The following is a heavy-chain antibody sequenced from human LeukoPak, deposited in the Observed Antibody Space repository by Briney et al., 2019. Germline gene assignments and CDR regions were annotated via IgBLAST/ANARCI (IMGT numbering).Heavy chain of an antibody. J-gene: IGHJ4*02. CDR3: ARDRSFGYGSHFDY. D-gene: IGHD5-18*01. V-gene: IGHV6-1*01. CDR1: GDSVPSNSAA. CDR2: TFYRSKWHN. Sequence: SQTLSLTCAISGDSVPSNSAAWNWLRQSPSSGLEWLGRTFYRSKWHNDYAVSVKGRITINPDTSKNHFYLQLNSVTPEDTAVYYCARDRSFGYGSHFDYWGQGTLVTVSS.